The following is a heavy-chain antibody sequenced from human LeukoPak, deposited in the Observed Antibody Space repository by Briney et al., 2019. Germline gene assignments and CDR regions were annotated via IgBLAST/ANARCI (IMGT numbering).Heavy chain of an antibody. D-gene: IGHD3-22*01. V-gene: IGHV3-30-3*01. Sequence: AGGSLRLSCAAFGFTFSSYAMHWVRQAPGKGLEWVAVISYDGSNKYYADSVKGRFTISRDNSKNTLYLQMNSLRAEDTAVYYCARDYDSSGYYCYFDYWGQGTLVTVSS. CDR1: GFTFSSYA. J-gene: IGHJ4*02. CDR2: ISYDGSNK. CDR3: ARDYDSSGYYCYFDY.